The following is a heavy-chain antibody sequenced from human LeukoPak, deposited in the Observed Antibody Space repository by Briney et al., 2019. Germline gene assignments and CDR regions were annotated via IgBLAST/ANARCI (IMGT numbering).Heavy chain of an antibody. CDR1: GFTFSGSA. CDR2: IRSKANSYAT. Sequence: GGSLKLSFAASGFTFSGSAMHWVRQASGKGLEWVGRIRSKANSYATAYAASVKGRFTISRDDSKNTAYLQMNSLKSEDTAVYYCTRLLDCGGDCYNAFDIWGQGTMVTVSS. V-gene: IGHV3-73*01. CDR3: TRLLDCGGDCYNAFDI. J-gene: IGHJ3*02. D-gene: IGHD2-21*02.